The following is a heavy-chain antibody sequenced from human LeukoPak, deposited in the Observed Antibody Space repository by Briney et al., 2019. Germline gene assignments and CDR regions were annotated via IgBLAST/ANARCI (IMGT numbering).Heavy chain of an antibody. CDR3: ARDPFDSSGYKPDY. Sequence: SVKVSCKASGGTFSSYAISWVRQAPGQGLEWLGGIIPIFGTANYAQKLQGRVTMTTDTSTSTAYMELRSLRSDDTAVYYCARDPFDSSGYKPDYWGQGTLVTASS. V-gene: IGHV1-69*05. CDR2: IIPIFGTA. J-gene: IGHJ4*02. CDR1: GGTFSSYA. D-gene: IGHD3-22*01.